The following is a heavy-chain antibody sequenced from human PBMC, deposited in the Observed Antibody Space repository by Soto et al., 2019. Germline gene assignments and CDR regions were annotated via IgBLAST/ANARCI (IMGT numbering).Heavy chain of an antibody. D-gene: IGHD2-21*02. CDR3: GRSPVTAIIYYYYYGMDV. CDR1: GGSFSGYY. J-gene: IGHJ6*02. V-gene: IGHV4-34*01. CDR2: INHSGSS. Sequence: SETLSLTCAVYGGSFSGYYWSWIRQPPGKGLEWIGEINHSGSSNYNPSLKSRVTISVDTSKNQFSLKLSSVTAADTAVYYCGRSPVTAIIYYYYYGMDVWGQGTTVTVSS.